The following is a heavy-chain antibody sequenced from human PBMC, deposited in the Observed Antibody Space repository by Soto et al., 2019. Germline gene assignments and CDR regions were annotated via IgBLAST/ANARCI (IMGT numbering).Heavy chain of an antibody. Sequence: GESLKISCKGSGYSFTSYWIGWVRQMPGKGLEWMGIIYPGDSDTRYSPSFQGQVTISADKSISTAYLQSSSLKASDTAMYYCASSMVRGVTSVYYYYGLDAWGQGTPVTVPS. V-gene: IGHV5-51*01. J-gene: IGHJ6*02. CDR1: GYSFTSYW. D-gene: IGHD3-10*01. CDR2: IYPGDSDT. CDR3: ASSMVRGVTSVYYYYGLDA.